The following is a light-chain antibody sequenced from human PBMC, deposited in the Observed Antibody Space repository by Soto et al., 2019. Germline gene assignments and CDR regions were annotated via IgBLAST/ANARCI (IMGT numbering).Light chain of an antibody. CDR2: AAS. J-gene: IGKJ3*01. Sequence: DIQMTQSPSSLSASVGDRVTITCRASQSISSYLNWYQQKPGKAPNLLIYAASSLQSGVPLRFSGSGSGTDFTLTISSLQPEDFATYYCHQYGRSASSITFGPGTKVEIK. V-gene: IGKV1-39*01. CDR1: QSISSY. CDR3: HQYGRSASSIT.